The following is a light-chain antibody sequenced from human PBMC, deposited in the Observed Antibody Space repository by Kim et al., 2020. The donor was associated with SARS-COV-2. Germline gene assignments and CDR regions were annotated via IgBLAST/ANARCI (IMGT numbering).Light chain of an antibody. Sequence: EIVLTQSPGTLSLSPGKRATLSCRASQSVSSNYLAWYQQKPGQPPRLLIYDTSTRATGIPDRFRGSGSGTDYTLTISRLEPEDFVVYYCQQYGSSPLTFGGGTKVDIK. J-gene: IGKJ4*01. V-gene: IGKV3-20*01. CDR2: DTS. CDR1: QSVSSNY. CDR3: QQYGSSPLT.